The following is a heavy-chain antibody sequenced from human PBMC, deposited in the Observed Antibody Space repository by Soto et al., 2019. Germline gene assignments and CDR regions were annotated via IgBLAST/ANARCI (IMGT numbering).Heavy chain of an antibody. CDR1: GDRVYSNSAA. CDR3: ARDLHYDFWSGYRGWFDP. J-gene: IGHJ5*02. D-gene: IGHD3-3*01. Sequence: SPTLSLTGAISGDRVYSNSAAWNWIRQSTSRGLEWLGRTYYRSKWYNDYAVSVKSRITINPDTSKNQFSLQLNSVTPEDTAVYYCARDLHYDFWSGYRGWFDPWGQGTLVTVSS. V-gene: IGHV6-1*01. CDR2: TYYRSKWYN.